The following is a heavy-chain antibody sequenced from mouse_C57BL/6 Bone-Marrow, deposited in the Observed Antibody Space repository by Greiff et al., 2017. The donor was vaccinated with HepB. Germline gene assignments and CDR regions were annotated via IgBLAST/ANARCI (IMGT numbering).Heavy chain of an antibody. J-gene: IGHJ3*01. Sequence: VQLQQSGPELVKPGASVKIPCKASGYTFTDYNMDWVKQSHGKSLEWIGDINPNNGGTIYNQKFKGKATLTVDKSSSTAYMELRSLTSEDTAVYYCARLDGYDAWFAYWGQGTLVTVSA. CDR3: ARLDGYDAWFAY. CDR1: GYTFTDYN. D-gene: IGHD2-2*01. CDR2: INPNNGGT. V-gene: IGHV1-18*01.